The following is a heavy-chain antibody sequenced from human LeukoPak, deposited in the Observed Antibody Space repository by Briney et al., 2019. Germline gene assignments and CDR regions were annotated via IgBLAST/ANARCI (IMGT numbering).Heavy chain of an antibody. J-gene: IGHJ4*02. D-gene: IGHD5-12*01. V-gene: IGHV4-59*01. CDR2: IYYSGSA. Sequence: SETLSLTCTVSGGSISSYYWSWIRQPPGKGLEWIGYIYYSGSANYNPSLKSRVTISVDTSKNQFSLKLSSVTAADTAVYYCARLTGYDWESSYDYWGQGTLVTVSS. CDR3: ARLTGYDWESSYDY. CDR1: GGSISSYY.